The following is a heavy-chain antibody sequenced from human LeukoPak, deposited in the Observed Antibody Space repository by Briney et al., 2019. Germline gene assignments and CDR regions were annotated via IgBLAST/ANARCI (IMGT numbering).Heavy chain of an antibody. J-gene: IGHJ4*02. CDR2: ISGSGGST. V-gene: IGHV3-23*01. CDR3: AKGGTEGCSSTSCQATNPYYFDY. D-gene: IGHD2-2*01. Sequence: RGGSLRLSCAASGFTFSSYAMSWVRQAPGKGLDWVSAISGSGGSTYYADSVKGRFTISRDNSKNTLYLQMNSLRAEDTAVYYCAKGGTEGCSSTSCQATNPYYFDYWGQGTLVTVSS. CDR1: GFTFSSYA.